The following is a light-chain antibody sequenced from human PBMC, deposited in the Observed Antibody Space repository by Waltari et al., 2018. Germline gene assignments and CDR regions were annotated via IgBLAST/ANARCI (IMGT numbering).Light chain of an antibody. CDR1: RSVLYTSNKKNN. J-gene: IGKJ5*01. V-gene: IGKV4-1*01. CDR2: WAS. CDR3: QQYYSSPIS. Sequence: EIVMTQSPDSLAVSLGERAAINCKSSRSVLYTSNKKNNLAWYQQKPRQPPKLLINWASSRESGVPDRFSGSGSGTDFTLTISSLQAEDVAVYYCQQYYSSPISFGQGTRLEIK.